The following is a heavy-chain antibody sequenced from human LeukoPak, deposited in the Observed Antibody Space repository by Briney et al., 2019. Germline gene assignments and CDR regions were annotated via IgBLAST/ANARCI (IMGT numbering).Heavy chain of an antibody. Sequence: GGSLRLSCAGSGFTFSSFEMNWVRQAPGKGLEWISYISRGGGTIYYADSVKGRFTISRDNAKNSLYLQMNSLRVDDTAVYYWARDRGSDWGESYFDYWGQGTLVTVSS. CDR2: ISRGGGTI. CDR1: GFTFSSFE. D-gene: IGHD6-19*01. J-gene: IGHJ4*02. V-gene: IGHV3-48*03. CDR3: ARDRGSDWGESYFDY.